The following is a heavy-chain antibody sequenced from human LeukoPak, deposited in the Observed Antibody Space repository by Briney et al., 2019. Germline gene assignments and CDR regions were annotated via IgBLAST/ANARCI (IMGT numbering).Heavy chain of an antibody. CDR2: IKRDGSDK. V-gene: IGHV3-7*03. Sequence: GGSLRLSCSASGFTLSTYWMTWVRQAPGKGPEWVANIKRDGSDKYYVGSVKGRFTISRDNAKNTLYLQMNSLRAEDTAVYYCASEYSSSWYGWFDPWGQGTLVTVSS. CDR3: ASEYSSSWYGWFDP. CDR1: GFTLSTYW. D-gene: IGHD6-13*01. J-gene: IGHJ5*02.